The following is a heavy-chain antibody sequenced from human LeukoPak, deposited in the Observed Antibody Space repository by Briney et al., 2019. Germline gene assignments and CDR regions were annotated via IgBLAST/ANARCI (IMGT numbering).Heavy chain of an antibody. CDR1: GFTFSSYA. D-gene: IGHD2-2*01. CDR2: ISYDGSNK. Sequence: PGGSLRLSCAASGFTFSSYAMHWVRQAPGKGLEWVAVISYDGSNKYYADSVKGRFTISRDNSTNTLYLQMNSLRAEDTAVYYCARDPIGYCSSTSCNYFDYWGQGTLVTVSS. J-gene: IGHJ4*02. CDR3: ARDPIGYCSSTSCNYFDY. V-gene: IGHV3-30-3*01.